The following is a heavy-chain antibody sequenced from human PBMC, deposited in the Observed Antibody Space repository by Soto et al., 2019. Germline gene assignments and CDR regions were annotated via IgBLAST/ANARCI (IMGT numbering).Heavy chain of an antibody. CDR1: GYSFTSYW. CDR3: ALAARPGYYYYYGMDV. CDR2: IYPGDSDT. D-gene: IGHD6-6*01. J-gene: IGHJ6*02. Sequence: PGESLKISCKGSGYSFTSYWIGWVRQMPGKGLGWMGIIYPGDSDTRYSPSFQGQVTISADKSISTAYLQWSSLKASDTAMYYCALAARPGYYYYYGMDVWGQGTTVTVSS. V-gene: IGHV5-51*01.